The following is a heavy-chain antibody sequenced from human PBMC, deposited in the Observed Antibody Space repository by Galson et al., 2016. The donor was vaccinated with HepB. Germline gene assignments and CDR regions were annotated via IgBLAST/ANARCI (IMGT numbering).Heavy chain of an antibody. D-gene: IGHD3-3*01. J-gene: IGHJ6*02. Sequence: SLRLSCAASGFTFTNHGMHWVRQAPGKGPEWVADISYDGTTKYYADSVKGRFTISRDNSKNTLYLQMNSLRPEDTAVYYCSRDGVLLRLWSGPDQSPYYYGMDVWGQGTTVTVSS. CDR3: SRDGVLLRLWSGPDQSPYYYGMDV. V-gene: IGHV3-30*03. CDR1: GFTFTNHG. CDR2: ISYDGTTK.